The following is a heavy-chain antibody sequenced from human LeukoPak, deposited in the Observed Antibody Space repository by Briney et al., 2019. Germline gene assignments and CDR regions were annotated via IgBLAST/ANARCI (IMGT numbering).Heavy chain of an antibody. CDR2: IYYSGST. CDR1: GGSISSGDYY. V-gene: IGHV4-30-4*08. D-gene: IGHD5-12*01. J-gene: IGHJ4*02. CDR3: ARAVRGYSGYDDY. Sequence: PSQTLSLTCTVSGGSISSGDYYWSWIRQPPGKGLEWIGYIYYSGSTYYNPSLKSRVTISVDTSKNQFSLKLSSVTAADTAVYYCARAVRGYSGYDDYWGQGTLVTVSS.